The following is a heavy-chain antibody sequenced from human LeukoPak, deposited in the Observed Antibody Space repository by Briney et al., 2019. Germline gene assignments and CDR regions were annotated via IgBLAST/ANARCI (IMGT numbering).Heavy chain of an antibody. CDR2: IKQDASQE. D-gene: IGHD3-3*01. CDR3: ARGVVYPAWSGPHWSDY. Sequence: GGSLRLSCVVSEFTFSSYAMSWVRQAPGKGPEWVAHIKQDASQEYHVDSVKGRFTISRDNAKNSLYLQMNSLRAEDTAVYYCARGVVYPAWSGPHWSDYWGQGTLVTVSS. J-gene: IGHJ4*02. V-gene: IGHV3-7*01. CDR1: EFTFSSYA.